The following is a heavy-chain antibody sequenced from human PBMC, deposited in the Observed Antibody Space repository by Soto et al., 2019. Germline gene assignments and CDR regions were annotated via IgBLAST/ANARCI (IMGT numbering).Heavy chain of an antibody. Sequence: GGSLRLSCAASGFTFSSYGMHWVRQAPGKGLEWVAVISYDGSNKYYADSVKGRFTISRDNSKNTLYLQMNSLRAEDTAVYYCAKDRSARQTARVYYDFWTPQGGYYYYGMDVWGQWTTVTVSS. CDR3: AKDRSARQTARVYYDFWTPQGGYYYYGMDV. CDR2: ISYDGSNK. D-gene: IGHD3-3*01. J-gene: IGHJ6*02. V-gene: IGHV3-30*18. CDR1: GFTFSSYG.